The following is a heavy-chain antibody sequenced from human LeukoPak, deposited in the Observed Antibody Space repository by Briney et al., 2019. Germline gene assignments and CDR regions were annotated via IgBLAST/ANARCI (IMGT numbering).Heavy chain of an antibody. J-gene: IGHJ6*03. V-gene: IGHV1-69*05. D-gene: IGHD2-21*01. Sequence: SDKFSCKASGRTFSPYAISWVRQAPGQAREWMGRVLPIIPTTNYTQKLLGRVTITTDESTSTAYMEVSSLRSDDTAVYYCATDHHTTYGGGDHYDYMDVWGKGTTVTVSS. CDR3: ATDHHTTYGGGDHYDYMDV. CDR2: VLPIIPTT. CDR1: GRTFSPYA.